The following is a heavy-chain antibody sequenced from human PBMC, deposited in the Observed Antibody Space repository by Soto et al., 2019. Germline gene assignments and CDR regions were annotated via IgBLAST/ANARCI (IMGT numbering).Heavy chain of an antibody. CDR1: GFTFSSYA. D-gene: IGHD2-2*01. CDR2: ISGSGGST. Sequence: EVQLLESGGGLVQPGGSLRLSCAASGFTFSSYAMSWVRQAPGKGLEGVSAISGSGGSTYYADSVKGRFTISKDNSKNTLYLQMNSLRAEDTAVYYWAKKVYSSTSWGFDYWGQGTLVTVSS. J-gene: IGHJ4*02. V-gene: IGHV3-23*01. CDR3: AKKVYSSTSWGFDY.